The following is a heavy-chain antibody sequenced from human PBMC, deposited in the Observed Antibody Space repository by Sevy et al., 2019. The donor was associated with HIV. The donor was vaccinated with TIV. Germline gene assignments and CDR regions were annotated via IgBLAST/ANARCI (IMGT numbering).Heavy chain of an antibody. Sequence: GGSLRLSCTTSGFTFGDYAMGWFRQAPGKGLEWVGFIRTTASGGTTDYAESVKGTFIISRDDSKSIAYLQMTSLKTEDTAVYYCTRWFSVTWYPDYWGQGTLVTVSS. D-gene: IGHD6-13*01. CDR1: GFTFGDYA. V-gene: IGHV3-49*03. CDR2: IRTTASGGTT. CDR3: TRWFSVTWYPDY. J-gene: IGHJ4*02.